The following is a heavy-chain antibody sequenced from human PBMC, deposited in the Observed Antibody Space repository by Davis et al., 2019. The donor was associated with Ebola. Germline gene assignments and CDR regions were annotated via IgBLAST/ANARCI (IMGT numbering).Heavy chain of an antibody. V-gene: IGHV3-30-3*01. CDR2: ISYDGSNK. Sequence: GESLKISCAASGFTFSSYAMHWVRQAPGKGLEWVAVISYDGSNKYYADSVKGRFTISRDNSKNTLYLQMNSLRDEDTAVYYCARDLLVPAAKFPYWGQGTLVTVSS. CDR1: GFTFSSYA. D-gene: IGHD2-2*01. CDR3: ARDLLVPAAKFPY. J-gene: IGHJ4*02.